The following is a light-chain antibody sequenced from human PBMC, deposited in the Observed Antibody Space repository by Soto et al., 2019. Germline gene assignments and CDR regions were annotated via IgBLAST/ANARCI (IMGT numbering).Light chain of an antibody. V-gene: IGKV3-20*01. CDR3: QQYGSSPRT. J-gene: IGKJ1*01. Sequence: IGLAQSPGTLSLSPGERATLFCRASQSVTSNYFAWYQQKPGQAPRLLIYGISSGATGIPDRFSGSGSGTDFSLTISRLEAEDFAVYYCQQYGSSPRTFGQGTKVDIK. CDR1: QSVTSNY. CDR2: GIS.